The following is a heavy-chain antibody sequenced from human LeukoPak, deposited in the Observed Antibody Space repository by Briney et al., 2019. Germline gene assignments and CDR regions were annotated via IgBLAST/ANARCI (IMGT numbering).Heavy chain of an antibody. D-gene: IGHD6-13*01. Sequence: PGGSLRLSCAASGFTFSSYSMNWVRQAPGKGLEWVSYISSSSSTIYYADSVKGRFTISRDNAKNSLYLQMNSLRAEDTAVYYCARDMGSSWYPVNWFDPWGQGTLVTVSS. CDR2: ISSSSSTI. CDR1: GFTFSSYS. CDR3: ARDMGSSWYPVNWFDP. J-gene: IGHJ5*02. V-gene: IGHV3-48*01.